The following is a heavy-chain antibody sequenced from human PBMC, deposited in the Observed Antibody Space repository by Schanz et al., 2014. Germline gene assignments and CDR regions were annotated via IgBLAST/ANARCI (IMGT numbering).Heavy chain of an antibody. V-gene: IGHV3-7*01. D-gene: IGHD3-10*01. J-gene: IGHJ4*02. CDR3: ASPALVQGLMPEYYFDY. CDR2: IKQDGSEK. CDR1: RFTISRNP. Sequence: VHLVESGGGVVQPGRSLRLSCTGSRFTISRNPIHWVRQAPGKGLEWVANIKQDGSEKYYVDSVKGRFTISRDNAKNSLYLEMNSLRGEDTAVYYCASPALVQGLMPEYYFDYWGQGTLVTVSS.